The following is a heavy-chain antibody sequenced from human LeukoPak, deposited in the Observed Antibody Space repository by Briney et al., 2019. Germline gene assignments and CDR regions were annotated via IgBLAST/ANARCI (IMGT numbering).Heavy chain of an antibody. CDR2: ISHDGSNK. Sequence: GRSLRLSCAASGFTFSSYGMRWVRQAPGKGLEWVAVISHDGSNKYYADSVKGRFTISRDNSKNTLYLQMNSLRAEDTAVYYCAKGARVVVTAIFFQRWGQGTLVTVSS. CDR1: GFTFSSYG. CDR3: AKGARVVVTAIFFQR. D-gene: IGHD2-21*02. V-gene: IGHV3-30*18. J-gene: IGHJ1*01.